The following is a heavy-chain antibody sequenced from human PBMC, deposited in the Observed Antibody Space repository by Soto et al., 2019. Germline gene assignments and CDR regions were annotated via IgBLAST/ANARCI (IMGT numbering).Heavy chain of an antibody. Sequence: QVQLQESGPGLVKPSGTPSLTCVVASGYINSSNWWTWVRQPPGKGLEWIGEVYHSGGTNYNSSLRNRVTISIDKSKNQFSLTLSSVTAADTAVYYCASMKDGFPDNWGQGTLVTVSS. J-gene: IGHJ4*02. D-gene: IGHD3-16*01. CDR1: SGYINSSNW. V-gene: IGHV4-4*02. CDR3: ASMKDGFPDN. CDR2: VYHSGGT.